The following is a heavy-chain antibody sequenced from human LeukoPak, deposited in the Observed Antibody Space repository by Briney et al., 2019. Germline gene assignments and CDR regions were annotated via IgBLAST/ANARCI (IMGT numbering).Heavy chain of an antibody. V-gene: IGHV4-39*01. CDR1: GGSIINSNYY. J-gene: IGHJ4*02. CDR3: ATLRTLGAPRPLDN. D-gene: IGHD1-26*01. Sequence: SETLSLTCTVSGGSIINSNYYWGWVRQPPGEGLEWIAMIYYSGSTYYNPSLKTRVTISVDTSKNRFSLNLSSVTAADTAVYYCATLRTLGAPRPLDNWGQGTLVTVSS. CDR2: IYYSGST.